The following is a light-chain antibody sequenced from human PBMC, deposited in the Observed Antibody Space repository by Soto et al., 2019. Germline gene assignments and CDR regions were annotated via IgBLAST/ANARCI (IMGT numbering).Light chain of an antibody. Sequence: DIVVTQSPLTLPVTPGEPASISCRSSQSLLYNDTYNYLDWYLQKPGQSPQLLIYLGSHRASGGPDRFSGSGSGTDFTLKISRVEAEDFGTYYCMQALQSLTFGQGTRLEIQ. V-gene: IGKV2-28*01. CDR1: QSLLYNDTYNY. CDR2: LGS. J-gene: IGKJ5*01. CDR3: MQALQSLT.